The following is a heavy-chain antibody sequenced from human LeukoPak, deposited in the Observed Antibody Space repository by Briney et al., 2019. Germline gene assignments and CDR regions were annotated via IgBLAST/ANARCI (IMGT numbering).Heavy chain of an antibody. CDR1: GGSISSYY. CDR2: IYYSGST. V-gene: IGHV4-59*01. Sequence: PSETLSLTCTVSGGSISSYYWSWIRQPPGKGLEWIGYIYYSGSTNYNPSLKSRVTISVDTSKNQFSLRLNSVTAADTAVYYCARVMGDYYDSSGYYRRSDVFDIWGQGTMLTVSS. CDR3: ARVMGDYYDSSGYYRRSDVFDI. D-gene: IGHD3-22*01. J-gene: IGHJ3*02.